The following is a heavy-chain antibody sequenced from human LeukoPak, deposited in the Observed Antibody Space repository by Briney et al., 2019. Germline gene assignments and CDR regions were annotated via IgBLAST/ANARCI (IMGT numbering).Heavy chain of an antibody. J-gene: IGHJ4*02. V-gene: IGHV3-23*01. Sequence: PGGSLRLSCAASGFTFSSYAMSWVRQAPGKGLEWVSVISGSGGITYYADSVKGRFTISRDNSKNTLYLQMSSLRAEDTAAYYCAKDIGLYYYDTWGQGTLVTVSS. CDR3: AKDIGLYYYDT. CDR2: ISGSGGIT. D-gene: IGHD3-22*01. CDR1: GFTFSSYA.